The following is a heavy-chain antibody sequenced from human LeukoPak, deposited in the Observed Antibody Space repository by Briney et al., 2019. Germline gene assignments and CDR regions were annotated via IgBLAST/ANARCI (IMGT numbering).Heavy chain of an antibody. CDR2: INPSGGST. J-gene: IGHJ5*02. CDR1: GYTFTSYY. V-gene: IGHV1-46*01. Sequence: AASVKVSCKASGYTFTSYYMHWVRQAPGQGLEWMGIINPSGGSTSYAQKFQGRVTMTRDMSTSTVYMELSSLRSEDTAVYYCARDLTMIRLAALTLNRYNWFDPWGQGTLVTVSS. D-gene: IGHD3-22*01. CDR3: ARDLTMIRLAALTLNRYNWFDP.